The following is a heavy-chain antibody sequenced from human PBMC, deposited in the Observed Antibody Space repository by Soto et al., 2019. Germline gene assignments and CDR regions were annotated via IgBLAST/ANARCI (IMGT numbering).Heavy chain of an antibody. CDR2: IYHSGST. Sequence: QLQLQESGSGLVKPSQTLSLTCAVSGGSISSGGYSWSWIRQPPGKGLEWIGYIYHSGSTYYNPSVKSRVTRSVDRSKNQFSLKLSSVTAAGTAVYYCARGRGYSYGLDYWGQGTLVTVSS. V-gene: IGHV4-30-2*01. CDR1: GGSISSGGYS. J-gene: IGHJ4*02. D-gene: IGHD5-18*01. CDR3: ARGRGYSYGLDY.